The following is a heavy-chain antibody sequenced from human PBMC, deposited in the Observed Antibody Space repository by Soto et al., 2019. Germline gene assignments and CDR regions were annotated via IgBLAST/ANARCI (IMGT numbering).Heavy chain of an antibody. J-gene: IGHJ5*02. CDR2: IYYSGST. D-gene: IGHD2-15*01. Sequence: PSETPYLTSTVSGGSISSSSYYWGWIRQPPGKGLEWIGSIYYSGSTYYNPSLKSRVTISVDTSKNQFSLKLSSVTAADTAVYYCARLGDIAEFDPWGQGTLVTVSS. CDR1: GGSISSSSYY. V-gene: IGHV4-39*01. CDR3: ARLGDIAEFDP.